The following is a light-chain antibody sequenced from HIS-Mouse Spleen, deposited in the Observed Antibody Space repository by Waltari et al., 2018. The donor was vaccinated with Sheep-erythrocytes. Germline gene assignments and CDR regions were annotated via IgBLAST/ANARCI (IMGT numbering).Light chain of an antibody. CDR3: SSYAGSNNWV. CDR2: EVS. CDR1: SSDVGGYNY. Sequence: QSALTQPPSASWSPGQSVTISCTGTSSDVGGYNYVSWYQQHPGKSPKLMIYEVSKRPSGVPDSVSGSKSGNTASLTVSGLQAEDGADYYCSSYAGSNNWVFGGGTKLTVL. V-gene: IGLV2-8*01. J-gene: IGLJ3*02.